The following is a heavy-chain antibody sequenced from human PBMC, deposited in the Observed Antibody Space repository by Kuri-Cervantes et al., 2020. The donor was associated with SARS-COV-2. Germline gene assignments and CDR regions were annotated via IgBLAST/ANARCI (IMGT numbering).Heavy chain of an antibody. V-gene: IGHV4-59*01. Sequence: SETLSLTCTVSGGSISSYYWSWIRQPPGKGLEWIGYIYYSGSTNYNPSLKSRVTISVDTSKNQFSLKLSSVTAADTAVYYCAREREGKHIVVVTPDYWGQGTLVTVSS. CDR1: GGSISSYY. J-gene: IGHJ4*02. CDR3: AREREGKHIVVVTPDY. D-gene: IGHD2-21*02. CDR2: IYYSGST.